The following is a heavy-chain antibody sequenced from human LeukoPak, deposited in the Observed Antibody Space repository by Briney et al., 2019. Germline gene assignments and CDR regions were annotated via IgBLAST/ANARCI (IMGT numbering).Heavy chain of an antibody. CDR1: GFTFSTSW. Sequence: PGGSLRLSCAASGFTFSTSWMSWVRQPPGRGLEWVAHMNEDGSQKYYVFPVKGRFTISRDNAKNSLFLQMNTLRVDDTAVYFCARGGSAWGLGTVVTVSS. CDR2: MNEDGSQK. CDR3: ARGGSA. V-gene: IGHV3-7*01. D-gene: IGHD3-10*01. J-gene: IGHJ3*01.